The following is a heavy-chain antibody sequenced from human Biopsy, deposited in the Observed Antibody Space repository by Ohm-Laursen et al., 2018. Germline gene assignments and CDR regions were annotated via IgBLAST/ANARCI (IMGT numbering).Heavy chain of an antibody. CDR2: VSHSGST. J-gene: IGHJ3*02. D-gene: IGHD3-16*01. CDR1: GGSFSGYY. CDR3: AGLTGDYIWGNWRINHDPFDI. V-gene: IGHV4-34*01. Sequence: TLSLTCSVSGGSFSGYYWSWIRQTPGKGPEWIGEVSHSGSTNYNPSLKSRVTISVDTSKDQFSLNLSSVTAADTAVYYCAGLTGDYIWGNWRINHDPFDIWDQGTSVTVSS.